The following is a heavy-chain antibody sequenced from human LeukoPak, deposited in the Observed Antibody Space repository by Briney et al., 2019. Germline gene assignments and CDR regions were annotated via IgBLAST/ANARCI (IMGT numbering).Heavy chain of an antibody. V-gene: IGHV4-59*02. Sequence: SETLSLXCSVSGGSGSRDYWSWIRPPPGKRLEWLGYIYNIGGTNYNPSLKRRVSISVDTPKTQFSLMLTSVTAADPAVYYCAREAVAGTLDYWGQGALVTVSS. CDR1: GGSGSRDY. CDR2: IYNIGGT. J-gene: IGHJ4*02. CDR3: AREAVAGTLDY. D-gene: IGHD6-19*01.